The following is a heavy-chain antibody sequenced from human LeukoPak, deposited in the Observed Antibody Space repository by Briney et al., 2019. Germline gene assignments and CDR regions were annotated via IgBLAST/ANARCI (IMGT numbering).Heavy chain of an antibody. CDR3: ARVLMRGDWFDP. CDR2: MNPNSGNT. Sequence: ASVKVSCKASGYMFDSYDINWVRQATGQGLEWMGWMNPNSGNTGYAQQFQGRVTMTRNTSLRTVYMELSSLRSEDTAVYYCARVLMRGDWFDPWGQGTLVTVSS. V-gene: IGHV1-8*01. J-gene: IGHJ5*02. D-gene: IGHD2-15*01. CDR1: GYMFDSYD.